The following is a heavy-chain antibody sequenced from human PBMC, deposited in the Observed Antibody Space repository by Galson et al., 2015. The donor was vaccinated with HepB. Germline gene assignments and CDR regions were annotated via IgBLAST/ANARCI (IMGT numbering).Heavy chain of an antibody. Sequence: SCAASGGTFSSYAISWVRQAPGQGLEWMGRIIPILGIANYAQKFQGRVTITADKSTSTAYMELSSLRSEDTAVYYCARDSSGYYGNWYFDLWGRGTLVTVSS. D-gene: IGHD3-22*01. CDR2: IIPILGIA. V-gene: IGHV1-69*04. J-gene: IGHJ2*01. CDR1: GGTFSSYA. CDR3: ARDSSGYYGNWYFDL.